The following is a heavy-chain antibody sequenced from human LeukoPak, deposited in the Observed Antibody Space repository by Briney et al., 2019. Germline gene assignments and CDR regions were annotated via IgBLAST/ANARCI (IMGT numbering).Heavy chain of an antibody. CDR1: GFTFSSYS. CDR2: ISSSSSYI. Sequence: KSGGSLRLSCAASGFTFSSYSMNWVRQAPGKGLEWVSSISSSSSYIYYADSVKGRFTISRDKAKNSMYMKMNRQRAEDTAVYYCAREYYDYVWGSYLGFDYWGQGTLVAVSS. V-gene: IGHV3-21*01. CDR3: AREYYDYVWGSYLGFDY. D-gene: IGHD3-16*02. J-gene: IGHJ4*02.